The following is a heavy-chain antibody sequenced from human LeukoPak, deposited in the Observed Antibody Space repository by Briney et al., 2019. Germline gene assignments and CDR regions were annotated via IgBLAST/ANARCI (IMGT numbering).Heavy chain of an antibody. CDR1: GFTFSSYS. Sequence: GGSLRLSCAASGFTFSSYSMNWVRQAPGKGLEWVSYISSSSSTIYYADSVKGRFTISRDNAKNSLYLQMNSLRAEDTALYYCAKDTNAGYYDSSGYPEYFQHWGQGTLVTVSS. CDR2: ISSSSSTI. D-gene: IGHD3-22*01. V-gene: IGHV3-48*04. CDR3: AKDTNAGYYDSSGYPEYFQH. J-gene: IGHJ1*01.